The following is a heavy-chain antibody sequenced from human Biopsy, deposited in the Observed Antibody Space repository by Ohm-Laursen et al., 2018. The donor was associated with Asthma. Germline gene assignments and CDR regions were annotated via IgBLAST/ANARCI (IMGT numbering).Heavy chain of an antibody. Sequence: GTLSLTCTVSGDSISSYHWSWIRQPPGKGLEWIGYGFYGWATNYNPSLKSRVPISVDPSKNQFFLRLSSVTAADTAVYYCARGVVYGGDSYAEYFQHWGQGTLVTVSS. J-gene: IGHJ1*01. CDR2: GFYGWAT. CDR1: GDSISSYH. V-gene: IGHV4-59*01. D-gene: IGHD4-23*01. CDR3: ARGVVYGGDSYAEYFQH.